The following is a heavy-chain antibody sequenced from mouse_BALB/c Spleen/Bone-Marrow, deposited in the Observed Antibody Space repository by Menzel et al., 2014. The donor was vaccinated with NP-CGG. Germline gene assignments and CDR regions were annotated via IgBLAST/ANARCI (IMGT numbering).Heavy chain of an antibody. CDR1: GFSLTSYG. Sequence: VQGVESGPGLVQPSQSLSIPCTVSGFSLTSYGVHWVRQSPGKGLEWLGVIWRGGSTDYNAAFMSRLSITKDNSKSQVFFKMNSLQADGTAIYYCARYDRYYFDYWGQGTTLTVSS. J-gene: IGHJ2*01. CDR2: IWRGGST. D-gene: IGHD2-14*01. V-gene: IGHV2-5*01. CDR3: ARYDRYYFDY.